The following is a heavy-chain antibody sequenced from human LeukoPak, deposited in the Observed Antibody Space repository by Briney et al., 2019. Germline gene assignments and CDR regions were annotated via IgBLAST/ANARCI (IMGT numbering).Heavy chain of an antibody. Sequence: GGSLRLSCAASGFTFSSHWMHWVRQAPGKGLVWVSRINSDGSTTTYADSVKGRFTISRDNANNTLYLQMNSLKTEDTAVYYCTTALAGSWGQGTLVTVSS. CDR1: GFTFSSHW. V-gene: IGHV3-74*01. CDR3: TTALAGS. D-gene: IGHD1-14*01. CDR2: INSDGSTT. J-gene: IGHJ5*02.